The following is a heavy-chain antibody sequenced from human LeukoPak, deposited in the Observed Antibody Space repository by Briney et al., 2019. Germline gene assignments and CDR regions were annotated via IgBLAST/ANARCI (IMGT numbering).Heavy chain of an antibody. V-gene: IGHV1-18*01. D-gene: IGHD4-17*01. CDR1: GYTFTSYG. Sequence: GASVKVSCKASGYTFTSYGISWVRQAPGQGLEWMGWISAYNGKTNYAQKFQGRVTMTTDTSTNTAYMELRSLRYDDTAVYYCARGGPDYGDYINFDYWGQGTLVTVSS. CDR2: ISAYNGKT. J-gene: IGHJ4*02. CDR3: ARGGPDYGDYINFDY.